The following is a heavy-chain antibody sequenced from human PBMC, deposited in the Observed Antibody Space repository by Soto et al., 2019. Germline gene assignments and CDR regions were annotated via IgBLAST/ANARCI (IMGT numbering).Heavy chain of an antibody. Sequence: QVQLVQSGAEVKKPGSSVKVSCKASGGTFSSYAISWVRQAPGQGLEWMGGLIPIFGTANYEQKFQGRVTITAYESTSTVYMELSSLRSEDTALYYCASPRYCSSISCYAVWVYFDYWGQGTLVTVSS. CDR3: ASPRYCSSISCYAVWVYFDY. D-gene: IGHD2-2*01. J-gene: IGHJ4*02. CDR1: GGTFSSYA. CDR2: LIPIFGTA. V-gene: IGHV1-69*01.